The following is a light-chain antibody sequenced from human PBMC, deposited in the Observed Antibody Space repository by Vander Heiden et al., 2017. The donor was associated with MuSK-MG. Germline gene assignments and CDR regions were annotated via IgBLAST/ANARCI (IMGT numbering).Light chain of an antibody. J-gene: IGKJ2*01. CDR1: QDTYNY. CDR3: QEYGNLPYT. V-gene: IGKV1-33*01. Sequence: DIQMTQCPSSLSASVGDRDTITCQASQDTYNYLNWYQHKPGIVPRLLIYDVSKLEPGVPSRFSASGAGTDFTFTISSLQPEHMATYYCQEYGNLPYTFGQGTKVEIK. CDR2: DVS.